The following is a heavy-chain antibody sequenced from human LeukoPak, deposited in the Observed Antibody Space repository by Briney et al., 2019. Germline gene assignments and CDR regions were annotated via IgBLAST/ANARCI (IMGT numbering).Heavy chain of an antibody. D-gene: IGHD3-3*01. Sequence: ASVKVSCKASGYTFTSYYMHWVRQAPGQGLEWMGIINPSSGSTSYAQKFQGRVTMTRDMSTSTVYMELSSLGSEDTAVYYCASGVYEGKGAFDIWGQGTMVTVSS. CDR1: GYTFTSYY. V-gene: IGHV1-46*01. J-gene: IGHJ3*02. CDR3: ASGVYEGKGAFDI. CDR2: INPSSGST.